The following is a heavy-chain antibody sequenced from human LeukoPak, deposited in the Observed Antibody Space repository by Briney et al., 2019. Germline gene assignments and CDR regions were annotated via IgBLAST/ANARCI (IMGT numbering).Heavy chain of an antibody. CDR2: ISGSGEGR. CDR1: GFTFSSYA. J-gene: IGHJ4*02. V-gene: IGHV3-23*01. CDR3: AKETAVAGTFDFDY. D-gene: IGHD6-19*01. Sequence: GGSLRLSCAASGFTFSSYAMNWVRQAPGKGLEWVSVISGSGEGRYYADSVKGRFTISRDNSQNTLYLQMNSLRAEDTAVYYCAKETAVAGTFDFDYWGQGTLVTVSS.